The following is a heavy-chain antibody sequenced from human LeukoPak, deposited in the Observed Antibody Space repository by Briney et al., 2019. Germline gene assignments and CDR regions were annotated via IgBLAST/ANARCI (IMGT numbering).Heavy chain of an antibody. CDR2: IKPVGGST. Sequence: GASVKVSCKASGYTFTSSYMHWGRQAPGQGLEWMGIIKPVGGSTSYAQNFQGRVTITRDTSTSTVYMELSRLRSEDTAVYSCARGLRDYFDFWGQGTLVTVSS. V-gene: IGHV1-46*01. CDR3: ARGLRDYFDF. CDR1: GYTFTSSY. J-gene: IGHJ4*02. D-gene: IGHD5-12*01.